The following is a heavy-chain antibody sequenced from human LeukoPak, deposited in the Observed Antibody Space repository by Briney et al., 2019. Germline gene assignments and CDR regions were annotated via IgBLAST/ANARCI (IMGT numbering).Heavy chain of an antibody. CDR1: GYTFTSYG. Sequence: GASVKVSCKASGYTFTSYGISWVRQAPGQGLEWMGWISAYNGNTNYAQKLKGRVTMTTDTSTSTAYMELRSLRSDDTGVYYCALDDIVWGSYRYRYFDYWGQGTLVTVSS. CDR3: ALDDIVWGSYRYRYFDY. V-gene: IGHV1-18*01. J-gene: IGHJ4*02. D-gene: IGHD3-16*02. CDR2: ISAYNGNT.